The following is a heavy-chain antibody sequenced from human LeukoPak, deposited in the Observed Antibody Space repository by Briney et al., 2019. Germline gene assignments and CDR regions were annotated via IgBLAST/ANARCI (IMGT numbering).Heavy chain of an antibody. CDR2: ISYDGSNK. CDR3: AKDYYDSSGYYPDY. D-gene: IGHD3-22*01. J-gene: IGHJ4*02. Sequence: PGRPLRLSCAASGFTFSSYGMHWVRQAPGKGLEWVAVISYDGSNKYYADSVKGRFTISRDNSKNTLYLQMNSLRAEDTAVYYCAKDYYDSSGYYPDYWGLGTLVTVSS. V-gene: IGHV3-30*18. CDR1: GFTFSSYG.